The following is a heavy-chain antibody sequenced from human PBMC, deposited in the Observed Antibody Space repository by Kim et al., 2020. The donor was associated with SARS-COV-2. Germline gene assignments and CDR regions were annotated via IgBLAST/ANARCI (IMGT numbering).Heavy chain of an antibody. D-gene: IGHD6-13*01. J-gene: IGHJ3*02. CDR3: AREGSSWYYYPDAFDI. CDR1: GFTFSSYW. CDR2: IKQDGSEK. V-gene: IGHV3-7*01. Sequence: GGSLRLSCAASGFTFSSYWMSWVRQAPGKGLEWVANIKQDGSEKYYVDSVKGRFTISRDNAKNSLYLQMNSLRAEDTAVYYCAREGSSWYYYPDAFDIWGQGTMVTVSS.